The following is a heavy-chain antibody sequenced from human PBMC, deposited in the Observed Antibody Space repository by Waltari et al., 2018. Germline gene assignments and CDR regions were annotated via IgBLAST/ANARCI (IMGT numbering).Heavy chain of an antibody. Sequence: QVQLVQSGAEVKKPGASVKVSCKASGYTFTNYGISWVRQAPRQGLEWMGWFSGYNGNTNYAQKLQGRVTMTTDTSTSTAYMELRSLRSDDTAVYYCATAGYCSSTSCYTIGWFDPWGQGTLVTVSS. CDR3: ATAGYCSSTSCYTIGWFDP. J-gene: IGHJ5*02. CDR2: FSGYNGNT. CDR1: GYTFTNYG. D-gene: IGHD2-2*02. V-gene: IGHV1-18*01.